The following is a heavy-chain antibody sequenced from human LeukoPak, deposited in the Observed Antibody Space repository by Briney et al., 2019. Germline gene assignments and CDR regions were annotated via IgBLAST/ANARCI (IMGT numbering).Heavy chain of an antibody. Sequence: PGGSLRLSCAASGFTFSGSALHWVRQASGKGLEWVGRIRSTANGYATAYAASVKGRFTISRDDSKNTAYLQMASLKTEDTAVYYCTGNYYGSGSYADFDYWGQGTLVTVSS. D-gene: IGHD3-10*01. CDR2: IRSTANGYAT. CDR3: TGNYYGSGSYADFDY. CDR1: GFTFSGSA. J-gene: IGHJ4*02. V-gene: IGHV3-73*01.